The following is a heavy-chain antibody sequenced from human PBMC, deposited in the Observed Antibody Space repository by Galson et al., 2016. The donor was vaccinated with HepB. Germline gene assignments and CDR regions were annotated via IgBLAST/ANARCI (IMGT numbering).Heavy chain of an antibody. CDR2: IKQDGSEK. D-gene: IGHD2-8*02. V-gene: IGHV3-7*01. CDR3: ASWWQTPASYFDY. J-gene: IGHJ4*02. Sequence: SLRLSCAASGFTFSSDWMSWVRQAPGKGQEWVASIKQDGSEKYYVDSVTGRFTISRDNAKNSLYLQMNSLRAEATAVYYCASWWQTPASYFDYWGQGTLVTVSS. CDR1: GFTFSSDW.